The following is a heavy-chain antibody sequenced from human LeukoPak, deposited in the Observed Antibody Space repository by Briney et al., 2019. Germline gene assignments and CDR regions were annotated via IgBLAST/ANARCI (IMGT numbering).Heavy chain of an antibody. Sequence: GASVKVSCKASGYTFTGYYMHWVRQAPGQGLECMGWINPNSGGTNYAQKFQGRVTMTRDTSISTAYMELSRLRSADTAVYYCARANDDYYDSSGYLDYWGQGTLVTVSS. CDR2: INPNSGGT. V-gene: IGHV1-2*02. CDR1: GYTFTGYY. CDR3: ARANDDYYDSSGYLDY. D-gene: IGHD3-22*01. J-gene: IGHJ4*02.